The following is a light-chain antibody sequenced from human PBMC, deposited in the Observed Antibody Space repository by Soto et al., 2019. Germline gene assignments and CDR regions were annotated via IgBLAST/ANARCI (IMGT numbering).Light chain of an antibody. V-gene: IGLV2-14*01. Sequence: QSAPTQPASVSGSPGQSITISCTGTSSDVGGYNYVSWYQQHPGKPPKLMICEVSNRPSGISYRFSGSKSGNTASLTISGLQAEDEADYYCSSFTSTSSTLVFGGGTKLTVL. J-gene: IGLJ2*01. CDR3: SSFTSTSSTLV. CDR1: SSDVGGYNY. CDR2: EVS.